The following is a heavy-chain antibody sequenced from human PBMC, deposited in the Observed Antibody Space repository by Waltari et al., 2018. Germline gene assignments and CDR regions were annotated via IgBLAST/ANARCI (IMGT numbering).Heavy chain of an antibody. J-gene: IGHJ4*02. V-gene: IGHV4-59*11. CDR1: GGSIGNHY. CDR3: ARGGSGLNS. Sequence: QVQLQESGPGLVKPPETLSLTCTVAGGSIGNHYWSWIRQPPEKGLEWIGYIYFTGSTNYNPSHMSRVTISVDTSKNQFSLKVTSVTAADTAVYYCARGGSGLNSWGQGTLVTVSS. D-gene: IGHD2-15*01. CDR2: IYFTGST.